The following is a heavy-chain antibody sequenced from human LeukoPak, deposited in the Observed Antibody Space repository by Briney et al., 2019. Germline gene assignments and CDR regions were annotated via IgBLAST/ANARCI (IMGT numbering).Heavy chain of an antibody. Sequence: PSETLSLTCTVSGGSISSSSYYWGWIRQPPGKGLEWIGSIYYSGSTYYNPSLKSRVTISVDTSKNQFSLKLSSVTAADTAVYYCARATYDFWGGYLSPHYFDYWGQGTLVTVSS. J-gene: IGHJ4*02. CDR2: IYYSGST. V-gene: IGHV4-39*01. CDR3: ARATYDFWGGYLSPHYFDY. D-gene: IGHD3-3*01. CDR1: GGSISSSSYY.